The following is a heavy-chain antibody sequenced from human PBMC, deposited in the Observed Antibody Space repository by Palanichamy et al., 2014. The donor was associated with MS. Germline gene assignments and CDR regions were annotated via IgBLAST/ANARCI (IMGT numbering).Heavy chain of an antibody. CDR1: GLTLSSYW. CDR3: ATFIRFNAPDN. CDR2: IKQDGRET. D-gene: IGHD2/OR15-2a*01. V-gene: IGHV3-7*01. J-gene: IGHJ4*02. Sequence: EVQLVESGGGLVQPGGSLRLSCITSGLTLSSYWMSWVRQAPGKGLEWVANIKQDGRETYYVDSVKGRFAISRDNAKNSLYLQMNSLRADDTAIYYCATFIRFNAPDNWGQGTLVTVSS.